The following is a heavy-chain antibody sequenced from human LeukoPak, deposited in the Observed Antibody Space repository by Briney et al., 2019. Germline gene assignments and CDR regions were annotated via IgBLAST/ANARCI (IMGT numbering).Heavy chain of an antibody. CDR1: GGTFSSYA. J-gene: IGHJ4*02. V-gene: IGHV1-69*01. CDR2: IISIFGTA. Sequence: SVKVSCKACGGTFSSYAISWVRQAPGQEGEWMGGIISIFGTANYAQKFQGSVTITADESTSTDYMELSSLRSEDTAVYYCARADTVVTASDYWGQGTLVTVSS. D-gene: IGHD4-23*01. CDR3: ARADTVVTASDY.